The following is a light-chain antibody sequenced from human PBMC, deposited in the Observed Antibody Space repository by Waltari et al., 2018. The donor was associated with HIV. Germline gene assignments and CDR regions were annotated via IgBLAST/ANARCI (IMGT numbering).Light chain of an antibody. J-gene: IGKJ2*01. CDR2: AAS. V-gene: IGKV1-9*01. CDR1: QGISSY. CDR3: QQLNSYPYT. Sequence: DIQLTQSPSFLSASVGDRVTITCRASQGISSYLAWYQQKPGKAPKLLIYAASTLQSGVPSMFSGSGSGTEFTRTVSSLQPEDFATYYCQQLNSYPYTFGPGTKLEI.